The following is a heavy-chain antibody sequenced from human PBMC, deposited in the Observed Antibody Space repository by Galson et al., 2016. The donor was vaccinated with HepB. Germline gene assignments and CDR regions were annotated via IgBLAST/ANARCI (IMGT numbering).Heavy chain of an antibody. J-gene: IGHJ4*02. V-gene: IGHV1-2*02. CDR2: ISPNSGGT. CDR1: KYTFTVYY. D-gene: IGHD4-11*01. CDR3: AREAAPGDDYSLAY. Sequence: SVKVSCKASKYTFTVYYIHWVRQAPGQGLEWMGWISPNSGGTNYAQKFQGRVTMTRDTPITTAYMELSSLRSDDTAVYYCAREAAPGDDYSLAYWGQGTLVTVSS.